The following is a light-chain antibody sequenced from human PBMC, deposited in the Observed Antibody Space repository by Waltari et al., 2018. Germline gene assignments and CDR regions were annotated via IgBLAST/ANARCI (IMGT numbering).Light chain of an antibody. Sequence: SYELAQPLSVSVARGQPATITVGGNRFIIKNVHWYQQKPGQAPVLVIYRDNNRPSGIPERFSGSISENTATLTISRAQVGDEADYYCQVWDSSTVVFGGGTKLTVL. V-gene: IGLV3-9*01. CDR2: RDN. J-gene: IGLJ3*02. CDR1: RFIIKN. CDR3: QVWDSSTVV.